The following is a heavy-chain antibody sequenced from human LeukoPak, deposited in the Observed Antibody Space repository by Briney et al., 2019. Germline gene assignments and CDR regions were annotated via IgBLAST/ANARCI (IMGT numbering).Heavy chain of an antibody. J-gene: IGHJ5*02. CDR2: INHSGST. CDR3: ASRRFGDA. Sequence: SETLSLTCAVYGGSFSGYYWSWIRQPPGKGLEWIGEINHSGSTNYNPSLKSRVTISVDTSKNQFSLKLSSVTAADTAVYYCASRRFGDAWGQGTLVTVS. CDR1: GGSFSGYY. D-gene: IGHD3-10*01. V-gene: IGHV4-34*01.